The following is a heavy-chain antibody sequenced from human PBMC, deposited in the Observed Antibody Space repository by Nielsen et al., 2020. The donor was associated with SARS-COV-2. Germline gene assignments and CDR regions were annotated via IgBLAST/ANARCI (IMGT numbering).Heavy chain of an antibody. V-gene: IGHV4-30-4*01. J-gene: IGHJ4*02. CDR2: IYYSGST. CDR1: GGSISSGDYY. CDR3: AGGYRGSHRPYYFDY. Sequence: SETLSLTCTVSGGSISSGDYYWSWIRQPPGKGLEWIGYIYYSGSTYYNPSLKSRVTISVDTSKNQFSLKLSSVTAADTAVYYCAGGYRGSHRPYYFDYWGQGTLVTVSS. D-gene: IGHD5-12*01.